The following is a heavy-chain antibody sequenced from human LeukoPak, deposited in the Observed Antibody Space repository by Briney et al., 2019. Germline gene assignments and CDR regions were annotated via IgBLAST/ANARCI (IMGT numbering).Heavy chain of an antibody. CDR1: GCIFSSYA. Sequence: GSAVKVTCKASGCIFSSYAISWVRQAPGQGLEWMGGIIPIFGTANYAQKFQDRVTITTDESTTKAYMELNSLRSEDTAVYYCTRVSTGGYRFDYWGQGTLVTVSS. CDR2: IIPIFGTA. V-gene: IGHV1-69*05. J-gene: IGHJ4*02. D-gene: IGHD3-22*01. CDR3: TRVSTGGYRFDY.